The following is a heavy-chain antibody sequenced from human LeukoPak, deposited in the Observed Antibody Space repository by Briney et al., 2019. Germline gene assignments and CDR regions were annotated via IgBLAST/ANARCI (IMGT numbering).Heavy chain of an antibody. CDR1: GFTFSSYG. D-gene: IGHD1-26*01. V-gene: IGHV3-23*01. J-gene: IGHJ4*02. Sequence: GGCLRLSCAASGFTFSSYGMSWVRQAPGKGLEWVSAISGSGGSTYYADSVKGRFTISRDNSKNTLYLQMNSLRAEDTAVYYCAKAERELPPCYFDYWGQGTLVTVSS. CDR3: AKAERELPPCYFDY. CDR2: ISGSGGST.